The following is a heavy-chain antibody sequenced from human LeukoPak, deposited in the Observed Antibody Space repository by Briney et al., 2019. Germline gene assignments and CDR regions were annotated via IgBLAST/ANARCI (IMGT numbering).Heavy chain of an antibody. J-gene: IGHJ5*02. D-gene: IGHD2-2*01. CDR1: GGTFSSYA. V-gene: IGHV1-69*04. CDR3: ARDPATYCSSTSCYSNWFDP. CDR2: IIPILGIA. Sequence: ASVKVSCKASGGTFSSYAISWVRQAPGQGLEWMGRIIPILGIANYAQKFQGGVTITADKSTSTAYMELSRLRSDDTAVYYCARDPATYCSSTSCYSNWFDPWGQGTLVTVSS.